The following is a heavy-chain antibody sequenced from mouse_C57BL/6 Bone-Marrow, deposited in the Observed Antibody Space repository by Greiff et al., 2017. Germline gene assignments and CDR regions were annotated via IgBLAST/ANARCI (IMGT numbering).Heavy chain of an antibody. CDR2: INPGSGGT. V-gene: IGHV1-54*01. Sequence: QVQLQQSGAELVRPGTSVTVSCKASGYAFTNYLIEWVQQRPGQGLEWIGVINPGSGGTNYNEKFKGKATLTADKSSSTAYMQLSSLTSEDSAVYFCARLIYYDYDYFDYWGQGTTLTVSS. D-gene: IGHD2-4*01. J-gene: IGHJ2*01. CDR1: GYAFTNYL. CDR3: ARLIYYDYDYFDY.